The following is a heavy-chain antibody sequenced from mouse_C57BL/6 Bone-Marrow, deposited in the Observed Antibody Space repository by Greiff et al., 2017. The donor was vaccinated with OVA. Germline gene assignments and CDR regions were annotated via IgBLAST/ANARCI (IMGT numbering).Heavy chain of an antibody. Sequence: QVQLQQSGAELARPGASVKLSCKASGYTFTSYGISWVKQRTGQGLEWIGEIYPRSGNTYYNAKFKGKATLTADKSSSTAYMELRSLTSEDSAVYFCAPHYYGRSYGYWGQGTTLTVSS. CDR3: APHYYGRSYGY. V-gene: IGHV1-81*01. J-gene: IGHJ2*01. D-gene: IGHD1-1*01. CDR1: GYTFTSYG. CDR2: IYPRSGNT.